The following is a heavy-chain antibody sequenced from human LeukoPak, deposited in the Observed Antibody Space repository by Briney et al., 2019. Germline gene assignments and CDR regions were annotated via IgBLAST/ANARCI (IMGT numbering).Heavy chain of an antibody. V-gene: IGHV3-13*01. Sequence: GGSLRLSCAASGFTFINYDMHWVRQPTGKVLEWVSGIGTAGDTYYPGSVKGRFTISRENAKNALYLQMNSLRAGDTAVYYCARADNYDIFLMDVWGKGTTVTVSS. CDR3: ARADNYDIFLMDV. CDR2: IGTAGDT. D-gene: IGHD3-9*01. CDR1: GFTFINYD. J-gene: IGHJ6*03.